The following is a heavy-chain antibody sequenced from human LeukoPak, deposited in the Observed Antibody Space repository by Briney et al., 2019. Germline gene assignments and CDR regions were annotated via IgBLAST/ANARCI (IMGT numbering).Heavy chain of an antibody. Sequence: GGSLRLSCAASGFTFSSYSMNWVRQAPGKGLEWVSYISSSSSTIYYADSVKGRFTISRDNAKNSLYLQMNSLRDEDTAVYYCARDLRDYYDSREADYWGQGTLVTVS. CDR3: ARDLRDYYDSREADY. CDR1: GFTFSSYS. J-gene: IGHJ4*02. V-gene: IGHV3-48*02. D-gene: IGHD3-22*01. CDR2: ISSSSSTI.